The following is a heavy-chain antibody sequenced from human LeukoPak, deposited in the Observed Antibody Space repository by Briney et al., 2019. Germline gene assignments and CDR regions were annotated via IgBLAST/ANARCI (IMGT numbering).Heavy chain of an antibody. CDR1: GFTFSRYG. D-gene: IGHD1-26*01. V-gene: IGHV3-21*06. J-gene: IGHJ5*02. CDR2: ISGSTSFI. Sequence: PGGSLRLSCAASGFTFSRYGMTWLRQAPGKGLEWVSSISGSTSFIHYADSVKGRFTISRDNAKNSLYLQMNSLRAEDTAVYYCARRVIVGSTGNWFDPWGQGTLDTVSS. CDR3: ARRVIVGSTGNWFDP.